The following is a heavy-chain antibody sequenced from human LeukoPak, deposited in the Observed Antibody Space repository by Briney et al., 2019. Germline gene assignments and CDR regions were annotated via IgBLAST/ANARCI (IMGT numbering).Heavy chain of an antibody. Sequence: ASVKVSCKASGYTFTSYDINWVRQATGQGLEWMGRMNPNSGNTGYAQKFQGRVTMARNTSISTAYMELSSLRSEDTAVYYCARVILAVAGSRTIGYWGQGTLVTVSS. CDR1: GYTFTSYD. CDR2: MNPNSGNT. J-gene: IGHJ4*02. CDR3: ARVILAVAGSRTIGY. V-gene: IGHV1-8*01. D-gene: IGHD6-19*01.